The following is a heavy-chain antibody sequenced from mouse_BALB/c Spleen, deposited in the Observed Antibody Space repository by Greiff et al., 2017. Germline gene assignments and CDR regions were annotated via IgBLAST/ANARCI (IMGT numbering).Heavy chain of an antibody. J-gene: IGHJ3*01. Sequence: QVQLKESGAELMKPGASVKISCKATGYTFSSYWIEWVKQRPGHGLEWIGEILPGSGSTNYNEKFKGKATFTADTSSNTAYMQLSSLTSEDSAVYYCARGRGSTMITTGAWFAYWGQGTLVTVSA. CDR2: ILPGSGST. V-gene: IGHV1-9*01. CDR1: GYTFSSYW. D-gene: IGHD2-4*01. CDR3: ARGRGSTMITTGAWFAY.